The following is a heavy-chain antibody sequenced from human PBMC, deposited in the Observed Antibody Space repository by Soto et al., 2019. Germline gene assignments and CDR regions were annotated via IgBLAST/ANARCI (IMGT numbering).Heavy chain of an antibody. J-gene: IGHJ6*02. Sequence: SETLSLTCTVSGGSISSSSYYWGWIRQPPGNGLDWIGSIYYSGSTYYNPSLKSRVTISVDTSKNQFSLKLSSVTAADTAVYYCACIFSGGYGHGFYYYGMDVWGQGTTVT. CDR1: GGSISSSSYY. CDR3: ACIFSGGYGHGFYYYGMDV. CDR2: IYYSGST. V-gene: IGHV4-39*01. D-gene: IGHD5-18*01.